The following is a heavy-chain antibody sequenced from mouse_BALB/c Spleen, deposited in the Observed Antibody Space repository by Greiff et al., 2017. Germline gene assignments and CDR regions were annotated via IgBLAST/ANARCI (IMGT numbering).Heavy chain of an antibody. CDR1: GFTFSSYG. Sequence: EVHLVESGGDLVKPGASLKLSCAASGFTFSSYGMSWVRQTPDKRLEWVATISSGGSYTYYPDNVKGRSTISRDNAKTTLYMQMSSLKSEDSAMYYCARQEDYGSPPFDYWGQGTTLTVSS. V-gene: IGHV5-6*01. J-gene: IGHJ2*01. CDR2: ISSGGSYT. CDR3: ARQEDYGSPPFDY. D-gene: IGHD1-1*01.